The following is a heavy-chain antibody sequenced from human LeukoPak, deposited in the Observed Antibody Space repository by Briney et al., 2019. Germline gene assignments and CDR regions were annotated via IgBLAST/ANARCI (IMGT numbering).Heavy chain of an antibody. D-gene: IGHD6-13*01. J-gene: IGHJ6*02. CDR2: IIPILGIA. V-gene: IGHV1-69*04. CDR3: ASDPDNYSSSWYLVASYYYYGMDV. Sequence: ASVKVSCKASGGTFSSYAISWVRQAPGQGLEWMGRIIPILGIANYAQKFQGRVTITADKSTSTAYMELSSLRSEDTAVYYCASDPDNYSSSWYLVASYYYYGMDVWGQGTTVTVSS. CDR1: GGTFSSYA.